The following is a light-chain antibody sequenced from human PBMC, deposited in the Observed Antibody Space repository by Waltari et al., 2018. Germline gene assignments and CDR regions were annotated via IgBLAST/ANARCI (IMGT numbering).Light chain of an antibody. V-gene: IGKV1-5*03. CDR2: KAS. Sequence: TGRASQSISSWLAWYQQKPGTAPKLLIYKASTLESGVPSRVSGSVSGTEFTLTINSLQPDDFATYYCQQYNGYWTFGQGTKVEIK. J-gene: IGKJ1*01. CDR3: QQYNGYWT. CDR1: QSISSW.